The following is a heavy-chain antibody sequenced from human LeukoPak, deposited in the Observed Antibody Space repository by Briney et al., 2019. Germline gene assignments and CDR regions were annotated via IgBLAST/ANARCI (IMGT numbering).Heavy chain of an antibody. V-gene: IGHV3-11*06. Sequence: GSLRLSCAASGFTFSDYYMSWIRQAPGKGLEWVSSISSSSSYIYYADSVKGRFTISRDNAKNSLYLQMNSLRAEDTAVYYCARDHHSSGYYASYYGMDVWGQGTTVTVSS. J-gene: IGHJ6*02. D-gene: IGHD3-22*01. CDR1: GFTFSDYY. CDR2: ISSSSSYI. CDR3: ARDHHSSGYYASYYGMDV.